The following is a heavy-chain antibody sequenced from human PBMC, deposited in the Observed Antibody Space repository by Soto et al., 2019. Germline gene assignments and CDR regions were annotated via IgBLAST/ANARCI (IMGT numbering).Heavy chain of an antibody. Sequence: PGGSLRLSCAASGFTFNDLFMTWIRQAPGRGPEWVASTSNSGNSVYYADSVKGRFTVSRDNAQNTLTLQMTDLRVDDTAVYYCARNTFNWFDPWGQGTLVTVSS. V-gene: IGHV3-11*01. J-gene: IGHJ5*02. CDR3: ARNTFNWFDP. CDR2: TSNSGNSV. CDR1: GFTFNDLF.